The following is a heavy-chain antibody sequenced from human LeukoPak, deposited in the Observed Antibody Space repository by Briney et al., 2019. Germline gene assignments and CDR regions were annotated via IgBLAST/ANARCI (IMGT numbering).Heavy chain of an antibody. CDR1: GYTFTGYY. D-gene: IGHD2-8*01. J-gene: IGHJ6*03. CDR3: ARGYCTNGVCYTDYYYYMDV. CDR2: INPNSGGT. V-gene: IGHV1-2*02. Sequence: ASVKVSCKASGYTFTGYYMHWVRQAPGQGLEWMGWINPNSGGTNYAQKFQGRVTMTRDTSISTAYMELSRLRSDDTAVYYCARGYCTNGVCYTDYYYYMDVWGKGTTVTVSS.